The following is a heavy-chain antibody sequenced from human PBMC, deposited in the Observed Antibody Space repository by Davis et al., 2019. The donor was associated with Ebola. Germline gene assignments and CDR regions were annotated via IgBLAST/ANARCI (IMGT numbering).Heavy chain of an antibody. Sequence: ALVKVSCKASGYTFTGYYMHWVRQAPGQGLEWMGRINPNSGGTNYAQKFQGRVTMTRDTSISTAYMELSRLRSDDTAVYYCARGLYSSSWIGGWFDPWGQGTLVTVSS. CDR1: GYTFTGYY. CDR3: ARGLYSSSWIGGWFDP. CDR2: INPNSGGT. V-gene: IGHV1-2*06. J-gene: IGHJ5*02. D-gene: IGHD6-13*01.